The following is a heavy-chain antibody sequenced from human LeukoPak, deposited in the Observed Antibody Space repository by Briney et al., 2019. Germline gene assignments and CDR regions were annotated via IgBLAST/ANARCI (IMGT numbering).Heavy chain of an antibody. CDR2: INTNTGNT. CDR1: GYTFTSYA. D-gene: IGHD5-12*01. CDR3: ARVAGEAYSGYDLVTRWFDP. Sequence: ASVKVSCKASGYTFTSYAMNWVRQAPGQGLEWMGWINTNTGNTTYAQGFTGRFVFSLDTAVSTAYLQISSLKAEDTAVYYCARVAGEAYSGYDLVTRWFDPCGQGTLVTVSS. J-gene: IGHJ5*02. V-gene: IGHV7-4-1*02.